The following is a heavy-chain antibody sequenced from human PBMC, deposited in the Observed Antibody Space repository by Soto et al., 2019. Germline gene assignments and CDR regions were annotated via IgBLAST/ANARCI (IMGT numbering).Heavy chain of an antibody. V-gene: IGHV1-18*01. J-gene: IGHJ6*02. CDR2: INAYNGDT. CDR1: GYTFTSYG. CDR3: ARMGDVPYYYYGMDV. Sequence: QVQLVQSGAEVKKPGASVKVSCKASGYTFTSYGFSWVRQAPGQGLEWMGWINAYNGDTNYAQNLQGRVTMTTDTSTHTAYMELRSLRSDDTAVYYCARMGDVPYYYYGMDVWGLGTTVTVSS. D-gene: IGHD2-21*02.